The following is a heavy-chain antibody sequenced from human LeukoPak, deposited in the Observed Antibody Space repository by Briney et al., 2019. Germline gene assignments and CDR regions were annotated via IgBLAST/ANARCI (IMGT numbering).Heavy chain of an antibody. Sequence: GTSVKVSCKTSGFTFSRSAVQWVRQARGQGLEWIGWIGVGGGNTNYAQRVQDRVTITRDMSTSTAYMELSSLRSEDTAVYYCARDVPPPDTYYYDSSGYFDYWGQGTLVTVSS. CDR2: IGVGGGNT. D-gene: IGHD3-22*01. V-gene: IGHV1-58*01. CDR1: GFTFSRSA. CDR3: ARDVPPPDTYYYDSSGYFDY. J-gene: IGHJ4*02.